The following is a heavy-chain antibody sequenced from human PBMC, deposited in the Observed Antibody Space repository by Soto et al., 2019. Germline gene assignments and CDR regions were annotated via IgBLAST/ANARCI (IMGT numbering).Heavy chain of an antibody. D-gene: IGHD4-17*01. CDR1: GFTYSTYT. J-gene: IGHJ5*02. CDR3: VRDETTGDWFDA. Sequence: GESLKISCAASGFTYSTYTMHWVRQAPGKGLEWVAVISYDGNNKFYADSVKGRFTISRDSAKNTVYLQMNSLRADDTAVYYCVRDETTGDWFDAWGQGALVTVSS. V-gene: IGHV3-30-3*01. CDR2: ISYDGNNK.